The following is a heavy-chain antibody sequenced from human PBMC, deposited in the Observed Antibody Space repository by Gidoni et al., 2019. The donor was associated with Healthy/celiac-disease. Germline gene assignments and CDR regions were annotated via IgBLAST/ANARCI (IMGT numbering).Heavy chain of an antibody. V-gene: IGHV6-1*01. J-gene: IGHJ4*02. CDR3: ARSGEGRRGYSGYDSGADFDY. Sequence: QVQLQQSGPGLVQPSQTLSLTCAISGDSVSRNSAAWNWIRQSPSRGLEWLGRTYSRSKWYNDYAVSVKSRITINPDTSKNQFSLQLNSVTPEDTAVYYCARSGEGRRGYSGYDSGADFDYWGQGTLVTVSS. D-gene: IGHD5-12*01. CDR1: GDSVSRNSAA. CDR2: TYSRSKWYN.